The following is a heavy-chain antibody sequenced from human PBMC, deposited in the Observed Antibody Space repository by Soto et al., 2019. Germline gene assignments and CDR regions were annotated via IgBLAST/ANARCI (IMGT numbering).Heavy chain of an antibody. Sequence: PSETLSLTCTVSGGSISSYYWSWIRQPPGKGMEWIGYIYYSGGTNYNPSPKRRVTISVDTSKNQFALKLSSVTAADTAVYYCARETYGDYVGYFDHWGQGIQVTVSS. V-gene: IGHV4-59*01. CDR2: IYYSGGT. CDR3: ARETYGDYVGYFDH. J-gene: IGHJ4*02. CDR1: GGSISSYY. D-gene: IGHD4-17*01.